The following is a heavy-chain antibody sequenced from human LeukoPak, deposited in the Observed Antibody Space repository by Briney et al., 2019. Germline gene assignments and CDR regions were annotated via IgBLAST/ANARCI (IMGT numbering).Heavy chain of an antibody. CDR3: ARIESNTLYFDY. CDR2: IYYSGST. Sequence: SETLSLTCTVSGGSISSSSYYWGWIRQPPGKGLEWIGSIYYSGSTYYNPSHQSRVTMSVDTSKNQFSLKLSSVTAADTALYYCARIESNTLYFDYWGQGTLVTVSS. J-gene: IGHJ4*02. V-gene: IGHV4-39*07. CDR1: GGSISSSSYY.